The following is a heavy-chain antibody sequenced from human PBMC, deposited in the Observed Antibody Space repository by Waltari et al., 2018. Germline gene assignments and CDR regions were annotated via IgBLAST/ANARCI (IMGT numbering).Heavy chain of an antibody. V-gene: IGHV3-23*01. CDR3: AKRGGYFYHY. CDR1: GFTFSSYT. J-gene: IGHJ4*02. D-gene: IGHD3-22*01. CDR2: ITNDGDIT. Sequence: EVQLLDSGGGLVYPGGSLSLSCVASGFTFSSYTMAWVRQIPGRGLEWVSAITNDGDITYYADSVEGRFTITRDNSRNTLSLQMNRLRAEDTAVYYCAKRGGYFYHYWGQGTLVTVSS.